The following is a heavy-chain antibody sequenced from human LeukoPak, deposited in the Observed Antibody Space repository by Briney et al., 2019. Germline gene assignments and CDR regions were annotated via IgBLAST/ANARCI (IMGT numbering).Heavy chain of an antibody. D-gene: IGHD3-3*01. V-gene: IGHV3-7*01. CDR2: IKQDGSEK. Sequence: GGSLRLSCAASGFTSSSYWMSWVRQTPGKGLEWVANIKQDGSEKYYVDSVKGRFTISRDNAKNSLYLQMNSLRAEDTAVYYCAREWNDFWSGKSFDYWGQGTLVTVSS. CDR1: GFTSSSYW. J-gene: IGHJ4*02. CDR3: AREWNDFWSGKSFDY.